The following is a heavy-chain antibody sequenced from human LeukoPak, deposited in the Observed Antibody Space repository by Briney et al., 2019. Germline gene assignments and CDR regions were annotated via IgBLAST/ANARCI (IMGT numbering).Heavy chain of an antibody. J-gene: IGHJ6*03. V-gene: IGHV1-69*05. D-gene: IGHD6-13*01. CDR2: IIPIFGTA. CDR1: GGTFSSYA. Sequence: SVKVSCKASGGTFSSYAISWVRQAPGQGLEWMGGIIPIFGTANYAQKFQGRVTITTDESTSTAYMELSSLRSEDTAVYYCARGIAAAHDYYYYMDVWGKGTTVTVSS. CDR3: ARGIAAAHDYYYYMDV.